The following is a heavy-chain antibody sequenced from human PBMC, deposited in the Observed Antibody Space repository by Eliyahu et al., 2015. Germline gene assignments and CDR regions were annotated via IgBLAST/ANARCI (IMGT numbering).Heavy chain of an antibody. CDR2: INPDRGGT. J-gene: IGHJ4*01. CDR3: ARDRENFDFWSGYKIPYXDT. V-gene: IGHV1-2*02. Sequence: QVQLVQSGAEVKKPGASVRVSCKASGYSFTGHYMHWVRQAPGQGLEWXGRINPDRGGTKFXQKXQDRVXMTRDTSITTAYMXLSGLTSEDTAVYYCARDRENFDFWSGYKIPYXDTWGHGTLVTVSS. D-gene: IGHD3-3*01. CDR1: GYSFTGHY.